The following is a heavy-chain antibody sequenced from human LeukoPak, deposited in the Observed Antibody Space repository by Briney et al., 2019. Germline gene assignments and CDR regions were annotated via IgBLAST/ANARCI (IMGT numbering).Heavy chain of an antibody. V-gene: IGHV3-30*18. D-gene: IGHD6-6*01. CDR1: GFTFSSFA. CDR3: AKISIGRSMDV. Sequence: GGSLRLSCAASGFTFSSFAMHWVRQAPGKGLEWVAVISYDGNEKYYADSVKGRFTISRDGSKNTLYLQMNSLRAEDTAVYYCAKISIGRSMDVWGQGTMVTVSS. J-gene: IGHJ6*02. CDR2: ISYDGNEK.